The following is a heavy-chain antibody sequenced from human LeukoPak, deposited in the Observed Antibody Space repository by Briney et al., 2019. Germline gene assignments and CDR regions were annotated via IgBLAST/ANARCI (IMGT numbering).Heavy chain of an antibody. CDR3: ASQLGGTTFH. CDR2: VYYNGIT. J-gene: IGHJ4*02. V-gene: IGHV4-61*01. Sequence: SETRSFTCTVSGGSISSSSYFWSWIRQPPGKGLEWIGYVYYNGITNYNPSLKSRVSISLDTSKSQFSLKLNSVTAEDTAVYYCASQLGGTTFHWGRGTVTTVSS. D-gene: IGHD1-1*01. CDR1: GGSISSSSYF.